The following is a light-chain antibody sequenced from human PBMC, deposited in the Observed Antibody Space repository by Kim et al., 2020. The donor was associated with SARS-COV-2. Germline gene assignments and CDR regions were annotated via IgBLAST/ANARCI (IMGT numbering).Light chain of an antibody. J-gene: IGKJ1*01. CDR1: QSLVHSDGATY. V-gene: IGKV2-30*02. Sequence: DVVMTQSPLSLPVALGQPASISCRSSQSLVHSDGATYLNWFHQRPGQSPRRLIYKVSNRDSGVPDRFSGSGSGTDFTLRISRVEADEVGVYYCMQPTHWPWTFGQGTKVDIK. CDR2: KVS. CDR3: MQPTHWPWT.